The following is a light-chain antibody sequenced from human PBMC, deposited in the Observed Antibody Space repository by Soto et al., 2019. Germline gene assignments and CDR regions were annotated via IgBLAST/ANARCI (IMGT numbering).Light chain of an antibody. CDR3: HQYGSSPFT. CDR1: QRVSTSY. J-gene: IGKJ4*01. V-gene: IGKV3-20*01. Sequence: EIGLTQSPGTLSLSAGDRATRSCSASQRVSTSYLAWYQQKPGQAPRLLIYATSNRVTGIPDRVSGSGSGTDCSLTTSRLEPEGFAVYYCHQYGSSPFTIGGRTEVEIK. CDR2: ATS.